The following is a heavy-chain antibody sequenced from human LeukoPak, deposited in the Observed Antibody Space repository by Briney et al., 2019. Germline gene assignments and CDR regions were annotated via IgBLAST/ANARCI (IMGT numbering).Heavy chain of an antibody. Sequence: GGSLRLSCAASGFTFSDFTMNWVRQAPGKGLEWVSYISHRGSTTSYSESVRGRFTISRDNAKNSLYLQMNSLRAEDTAIYYCTRDPNYPTYSSGWYHWGQGTLVTVSS. J-gene: IGHJ4*02. CDR1: GFTFSDFT. CDR3: TRDPNYPTYSSGWYH. CDR2: ISHRGSTT. V-gene: IGHV3-48*04. D-gene: IGHD6-19*01.